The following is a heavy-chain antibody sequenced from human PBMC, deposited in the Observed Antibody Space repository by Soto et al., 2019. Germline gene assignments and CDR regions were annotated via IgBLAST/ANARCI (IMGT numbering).Heavy chain of an antibody. D-gene: IGHD4-17*01. V-gene: IGHV3-23*01. CDR2: ISGSGGST. CDR1: GFTFSSYA. CDR3: AKANPYGDYVEYYYYGMDV. Sequence: GGSLRLSCAASGFTFSSYAMSWVRQAPGKGLEWVSAISGSGGSTYYADSVKGRFTISRYNSKNTLYLQMNSLRAEDTAVYYCAKANPYGDYVEYYYYGMDVWGQGTTVTVSS. J-gene: IGHJ6*02.